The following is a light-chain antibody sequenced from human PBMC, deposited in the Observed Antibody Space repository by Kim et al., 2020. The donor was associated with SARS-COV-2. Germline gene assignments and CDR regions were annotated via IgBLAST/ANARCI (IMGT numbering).Light chain of an antibody. CDR1: SGNHVAPYR. CDR2: YKSDSDN. V-gene: IGLV5-45*01. Sequence: LTCTVRSGNHVAPYRICGYHQKAGSPPRHFLRYKSDSDNQKGSGVPSRFSGSKDASANAGILLISGLQSEDGADYYCMIWYNNHWVFGGGTQLTVL. J-gene: IGLJ3*02. CDR3: MIWYNNHWV.